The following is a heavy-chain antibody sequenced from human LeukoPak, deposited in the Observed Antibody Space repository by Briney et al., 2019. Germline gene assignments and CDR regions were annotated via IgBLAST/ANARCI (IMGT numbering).Heavy chain of an antibody. CDR1: GGSISSSSYS. CDR3: ARRAVVPAAMRSFDY. D-gene: IGHD2-2*01. CDR2: IYYSGST. Sequence: KASETLSLTCTVSGGSISSSSYSWGWIRQPPGKGLEWIGSIYYSGSTYYNPSLKSRVTISVDTSKNQFSLKLSSVTAADTAVYYCARRAVVPAAMRSFDYWGQGTLVTVSS. V-gene: IGHV4-39*01. J-gene: IGHJ4*02.